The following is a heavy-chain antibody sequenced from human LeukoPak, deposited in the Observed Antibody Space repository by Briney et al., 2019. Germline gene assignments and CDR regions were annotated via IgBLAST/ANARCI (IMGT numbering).Heavy chain of an antibody. D-gene: IGHD1-26*01. J-gene: IGHJ4*02. CDR3: AKNRESYWVPELDY. CDR1: GFTFNSYS. V-gene: IGHV3-30-3*02. Sequence: GGSLRLSCAASGFTFNSYSMHWVRQAPGKGLEWVTAISDDETYKFYADSVKGRFTISRDNSKNTLYLQMNSLRVEDTAVYYCAKNRESYWVPELDYWGQGTLVTVSS. CDR2: ISDDETYK.